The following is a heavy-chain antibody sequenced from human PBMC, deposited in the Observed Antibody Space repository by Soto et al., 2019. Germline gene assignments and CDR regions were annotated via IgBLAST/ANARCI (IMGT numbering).Heavy chain of an antibody. Sequence: ASVKVSCKASGYTFVNDGISWVRQAPGQGLEWMGWIRPDGGHTDYAQRFQGRVSMTADTSTNTAYMELRSLTFDDTAVYYCARHRRTKEFRGPGIMVTVFS. CDR2: IRPDGGHT. CDR1: GYTFVNDG. CDR3: ARHRRTKEF. V-gene: IGHV1-18*01. J-gene: IGHJ1*01.